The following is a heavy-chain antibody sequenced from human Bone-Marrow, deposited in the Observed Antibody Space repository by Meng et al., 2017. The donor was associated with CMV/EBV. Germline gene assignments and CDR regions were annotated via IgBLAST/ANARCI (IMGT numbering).Heavy chain of an antibody. J-gene: IGHJ6*02. CDR1: GYTFTTYD. Sequence: ASVKVSCKASGYTFTTYDINWVRQAPGQGLEWMGWMNANSGNTGYAQKFQGRVSMTRDTSISTAYMELSSLRSEDTAVYYCARTQIAVEAGGRKTTNYYYGLDVWGQGTTVTVSS. V-gene: IGHV1-8*02. CDR3: ARTQIAVEAGGRKTTNYYYGLDV. D-gene: IGHD6-13*01. CDR2: MNANSGNT.